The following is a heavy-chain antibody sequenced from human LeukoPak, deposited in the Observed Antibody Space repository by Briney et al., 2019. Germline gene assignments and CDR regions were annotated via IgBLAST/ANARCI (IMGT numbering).Heavy chain of an antibody. CDR1: GYTFTGYY. CDR3: ARAEIWFRESLNWFDP. J-gene: IGHJ5*02. Sequence: GASVKVSCKASGYTFTGYYMHWVRQAPGQGLEWMGWINPNSGGTNYAQKFQGRVTMTRDTSISTAYMELSRLRSDDTAVYYCARAEIWFRESLNWFDPWGQGTLVTVSS. D-gene: IGHD3-10*01. CDR2: INPNSGGT. V-gene: IGHV1-2*02.